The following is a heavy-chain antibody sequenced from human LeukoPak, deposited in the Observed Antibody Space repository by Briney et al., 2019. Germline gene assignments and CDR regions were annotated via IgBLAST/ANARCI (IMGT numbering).Heavy chain of an antibody. V-gene: IGHV3-23*01. CDR3: AKENYDILTGYPIDY. CDR1: GFTFSSYA. Sequence: PGGSLRLSCAASGFTFSSYAMSWVRQAPGKGLEWVSAISGSGGSTDYADSVKGRFTISRDNSKNTLYLQMNSLRAEDTAVYYRAKENYDILTGYPIDYWGQGALVTVSS. CDR2: ISGSGGST. J-gene: IGHJ4*02. D-gene: IGHD3-9*01.